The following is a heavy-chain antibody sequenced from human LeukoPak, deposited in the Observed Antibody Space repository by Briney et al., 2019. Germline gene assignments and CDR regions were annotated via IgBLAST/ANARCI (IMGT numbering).Heavy chain of an antibody. CDR1: GFTFSSYG. D-gene: IGHD3-22*01. V-gene: IGHV3-30*02. CDR3: ARDLPHNYYDNSAYLY. J-gene: IGHJ4*02. CDR2: LRYDGSNK. Sequence: PGGSLRLFCAASGFTFSSYGIHWVRPAPGQGLEWVAFLRYDGSNKYYADSVKGRFTISRDNANNSVYLQMNSLRPEDTAVYYCARDLPHNYYDNSAYLYWGQGTLVTVSP.